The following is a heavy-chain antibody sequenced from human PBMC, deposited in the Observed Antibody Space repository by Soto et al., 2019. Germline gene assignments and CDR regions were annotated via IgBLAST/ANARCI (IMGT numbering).Heavy chain of an antibody. CDR2: FDPEDGET. D-gene: IGHD6-19*01. CDR3: ATGWLQSVLGSSGSHYGYYYGMDV. Sequence: ASVKVSCKVSGYTLTELSMHWVRQAPGKGLEWMGGFDPEDGETIYAQKFQGRVTMTEDTSTDTAYMELSSLRSEDTAVYYCATGWLQSVLGSSGSHYGYYYGMDVWGQGTTVTVSS. J-gene: IGHJ6*02. V-gene: IGHV1-24*01. CDR1: GYTLTELS.